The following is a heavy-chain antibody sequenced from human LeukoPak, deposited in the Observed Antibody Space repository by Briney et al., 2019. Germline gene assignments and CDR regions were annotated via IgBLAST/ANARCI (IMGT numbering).Heavy chain of an antibody. CDR3: AKRGPESPQSGKYYLDY. V-gene: IGHV3-23*01. Sequence: GGWLSHSCAASGLILSRYAMSGVVPAPGRGREGVAAICGRGGNTNYTDSVKSRFTISRDNSKNTLYLQVNGLRTEDTAVYYCAKRGPESPQSGKYYLDYWGQGTLVTVS. CDR2: ICGRGGNT. CDR1: GLILSRYA. J-gene: IGHJ4*02. D-gene: IGHD1-14*01.